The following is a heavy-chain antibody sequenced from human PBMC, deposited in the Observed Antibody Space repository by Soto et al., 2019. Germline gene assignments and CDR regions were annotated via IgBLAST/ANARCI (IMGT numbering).Heavy chain of an antibody. CDR2: INHSGSA. J-gene: IGHJ4*02. V-gene: IGHV4-34*01. CDR3: ARGLITGSHYSGGWYYFDS. Sequence: PSATLSLTCAVYGASFSGDIWTWLHETPQKLLQWIGQINHSGSASYNPSLKSRVTISVHTSNSQFSLELSSVTAADTAVYYCARGLITGSHYSGGWYYFDSWGQGTQVTVS. D-gene: IGHD6-19*01. CDR1: GASFSGDI.